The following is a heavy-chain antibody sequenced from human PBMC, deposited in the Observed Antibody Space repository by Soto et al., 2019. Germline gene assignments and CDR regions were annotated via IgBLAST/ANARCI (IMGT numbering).Heavy chain of an antibody. V-gene: IGHV3-43*01. Sequence: EVQLVESGGVVVQPGGSLRLSCAASGFTFDDYTMHWVRQAPGKGLEWVSLISWDGGSTYYADSVKGRFTISRDNSKNSLYLQMNSLRTEDTALYYCAKAGSNMIVVVDFDYWGQGTLVTVSS. D-gene: IGHD3-22*01. CDR2: ISWDGGST. CDR1: GFTFDDYT. J-gene: IGHJ4*02. CDR3: AKAGSNMIVVVDFDY.